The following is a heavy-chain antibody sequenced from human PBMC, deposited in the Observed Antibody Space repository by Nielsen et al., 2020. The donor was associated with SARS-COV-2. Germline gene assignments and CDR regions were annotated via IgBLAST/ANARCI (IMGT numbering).Heavy chain of an antibody. CDR1: GFTFNIYA. CDR2: TSASGAST. V-gene: IGHV3-23*01. Sequence: GGSLRLSCAASGFTFNIYAMAWVRRAPGRGLEWVSGTSASGASTYYADSVKGRFSISRDNSRNTLYLQMNSLRVGDTAIYFCAKDDVVRGDAYDIWGQGTVVTVSS. J-gene: IGHJ3*02. D-gene: IGHD3-10*01. CDR3: AKDDVVRGDAYDI.